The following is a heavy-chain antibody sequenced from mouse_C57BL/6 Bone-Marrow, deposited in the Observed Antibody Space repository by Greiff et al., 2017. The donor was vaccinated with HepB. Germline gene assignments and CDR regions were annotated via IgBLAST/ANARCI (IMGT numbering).Heavy chain of an antibody. CDR2: SRNKANDYTT. J-gene: IGHJ4*01. Sequence: EVKLMESGGGLVQSGRSLRLSCATSGFTFSDFYMEWVRQAPGKGLEWIAASRNKANDYTTEYSASVKGRFIVSRDTSQSILYLQMNALRAEDTAIYYCARDAGDDSTYGRDYWGQGTSVTVSS. CDR3: ARDAGDDSTYGRDY. CDR1: GFTFSDFY. V-gene: IGHV7-1*01. D-gene: IGHD1-1*02.